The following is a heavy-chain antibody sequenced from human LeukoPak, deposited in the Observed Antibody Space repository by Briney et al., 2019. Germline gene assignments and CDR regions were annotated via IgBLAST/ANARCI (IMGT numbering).Heavy chain of an antibody. Sequence: GASVKVSCKASVGTFSSYAISWVRQAPGQGLEWMGRIIPIFGIANYAQKFQGRVTITADKSTTTAYMQLSSLGSEDTAVYYCARDRMVAAAGPRYYYGMDVWGQGTTVTVSS. CDR2: IIPIFGIA. J-gene: IGHJ6*02. V-gene: IGHV1-69*04. D-gene: IGHD6-13*01. CDR1: VGTFSSYA. CDR3: ARDRMVAAAGPRYYYGMDV.